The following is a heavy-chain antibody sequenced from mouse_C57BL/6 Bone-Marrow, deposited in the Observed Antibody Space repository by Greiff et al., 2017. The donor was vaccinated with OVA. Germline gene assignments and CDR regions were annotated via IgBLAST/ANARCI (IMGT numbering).Heavy chain of an antibody. Sequence: QVQLQQPGAELVKPGASVKLSCKASGYTFTSYWMHWVKQRPGQGLEWIGMIHPTSGSTNYNEKFKSKATLTVDKSSSTAYMQLSSLTSEDSAVYYCARGDWEGRYFDVWGTGTTVTVSS. CDR3: ARGDWEGRYFDV. V-gene: IGHV1-64*01. D-gene: IGHD4-1*01. CDR2: IHPTSGST. CDR1: GYTFTSYW. J-gene: IGHJ1*03.